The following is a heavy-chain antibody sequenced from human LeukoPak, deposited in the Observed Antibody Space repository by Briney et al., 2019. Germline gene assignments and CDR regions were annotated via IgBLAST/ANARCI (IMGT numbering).Heavy chain of an antibody. CDR2: ISYDGSNK. J-gene: IGHJ4*02. CDR3: AREPTGYSSGWGRI. V-gene: IGHV3-30*04. CDR1: GFTFGSYA. Sequence: GGSLRLSCAASGFTFGSYAMHWVRQAPGKGLEWVAVISYDGSNKYYADSVKGRFTISRDNSKNTLSLQMNSLRAEDTAVYYCAREPTGYSSGWGRIWGQGTLVTVSS. D-gene: IGHD6-19*01.